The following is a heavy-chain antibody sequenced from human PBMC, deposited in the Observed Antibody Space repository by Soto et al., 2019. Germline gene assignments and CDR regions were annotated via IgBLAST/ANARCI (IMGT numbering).Heavy chain of an antibody. J-gene: IGHJ4*02. V-gene: IGHV4-31*03. CDR3: ARETYDFWSGYRYYFDY. CDR1: GGSISSGGYY. D-gene: IGHD3-3*01. Sequence: PSETLSLTCTVSGGSISSGGYYWSWIRQHPGKGLEWIGYIYYSGSTYYNPSLKSRVTISVDTSKNQFSLKLSSVTAADTAVYYCARETYDFWSGYRYYFDYWGQGTLVTVSS. CDR2: IYYSGST.